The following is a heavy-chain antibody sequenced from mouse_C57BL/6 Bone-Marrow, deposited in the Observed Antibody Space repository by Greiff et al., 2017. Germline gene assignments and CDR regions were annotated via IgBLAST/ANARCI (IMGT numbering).Heavy chain of an antibody. D-gene: IGHD1-1*01. CDR1: GYTFTSYG. Sequence: EVKLVQSGAELVRPGSSVKMSCKTSGYTFTSYGINWVKQRPGQGLEWIGYIYTGNGYTEYNEKFKGKATLTSDTSSSTAYMQLSSLTSEDSAIYFCELGDYYGSSYYAMDYWGQGNSVTVSS. J-gene: IGHJ4*01. CDR2: IYTGNGYT. CDR3: ELGDYYGSSYYAMDY. V-gene: IGHV1-58*01.